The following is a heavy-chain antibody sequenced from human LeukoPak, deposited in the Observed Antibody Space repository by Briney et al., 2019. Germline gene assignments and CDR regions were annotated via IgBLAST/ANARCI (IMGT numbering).Heavy chain of an antibody. CDR3: AKTNRIAARLRAYNWFDP. V-gene: IGHV4-4*07. Sequence: SETLSLTCTVSGGSISSYYWSWIRQPAGKGLEWIGRIYSSGSTNYNPSLKSRVTISFDTSKNQFSLKLNSVTAADTAVYYCAKTNRIAARLRAYNWFDPWGQGTLVTVSS. CDR2: IYSSGST. CDR1: GGSISSYY. J-gene: IGHJ5*01. D-gene: IGHD6-6*01.